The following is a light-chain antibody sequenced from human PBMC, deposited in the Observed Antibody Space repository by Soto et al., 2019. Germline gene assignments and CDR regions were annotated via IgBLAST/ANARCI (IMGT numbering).Light chain of an antibody. Sequence: IQMTQSPSALSASVGDRVTITCRASQGIRDDLGWDQQKPGEAPKALIYGASNLQSGVPSRFSASGSGTDFTLTISSMLPEDFATYYCLQDYNFPRTFGQGTKVDIK. CDR3: LQDYNFPRT. CDR1: QGIRDD. J-gene: IGKJ2*02. CDR2: GAS. V-gene: IGKV1-6*01.